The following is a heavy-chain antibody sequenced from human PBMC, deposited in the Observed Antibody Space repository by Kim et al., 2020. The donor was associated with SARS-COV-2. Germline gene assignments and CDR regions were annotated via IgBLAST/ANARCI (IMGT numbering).Heavy chain of an antibody. V-gene: IGHV4-39*01. J-gene: IGHJ4*02. CDR2: LSHSGRT. CDR3: ARQHISDRRQFDS. D-gene: IGHD6-19*01. Sequence: SETLSLTCVVSGVSINNKDNYWDWIRQPPGMGLEWLGTLSHSGRTYYNASLISRITIFGETSRNQFSLRLNSVTAADTAMYFCARQHISDRRQFDSWGQGTSVSVSS. CDR1: GVSINNKDNY.